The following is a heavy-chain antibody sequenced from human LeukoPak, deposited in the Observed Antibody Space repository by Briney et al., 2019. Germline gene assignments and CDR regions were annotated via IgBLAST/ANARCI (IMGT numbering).Heavy chain of an antibody. CDR3: AVLYSGYDEFDY. CDR1: GFTFSFGASG. J-gene: IGHJ4*02. D-gene: IGHD5-12*01. V-gene: IGHV3-30*02. Sequence: PGGSLRLSCAASGFTFSFGASGIHWVRQAPGKGLEWVAFIQYDDSEKSYADSVKGRCTTSRDNSKRTVYLQMNSLRAEDTAVYYCAVLYSGYDEFDYWGQGTLVTVSS. CDR2: IQYDDSEK.